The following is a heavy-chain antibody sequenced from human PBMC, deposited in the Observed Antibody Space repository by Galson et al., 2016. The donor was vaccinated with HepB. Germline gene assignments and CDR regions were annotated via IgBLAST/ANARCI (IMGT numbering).Heavy chain of an antibody. D-gene: IGHD3-10*01. CDR1: EYSFTNFW. V-gene: IGHV5-51*01. CDR2: IYPRNSDT. CDR3: ARRDYSGSGMYDS. J-gene: IGHJ4*02. Sequence: QSGAEVKKPGESLKISCKGSEYSFTNFWIGWVRQMPGKGLEWMGIIYPRNSDTLYSPSFQGQVTISAAKSINTAYLQWSSLKASDTAMYYCARRDYSGSGMYDSWGQGPLVTVSS.